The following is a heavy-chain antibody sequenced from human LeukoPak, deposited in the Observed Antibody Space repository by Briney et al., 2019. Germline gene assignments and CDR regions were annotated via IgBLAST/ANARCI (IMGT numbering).Heavy chain of an antibody. Sequence: ASVKVSCKASGYTFTGYYMHWVRQAPGQGLEWMGWINPNSGGTNYAQKFQGRVTMTRDTSISTAYMELSRLRSDDTAVYYCARGSEMATIYFDYWGQGTLVTVSS. CDR2: INPNSGGT. CDR3: ARGSEMATIYFDY. CDR1: GYTFTGYY. J-gene: IGHJ4*02. V-gene: IGHV1-2*02. D-gene: IGHD5-24*01.